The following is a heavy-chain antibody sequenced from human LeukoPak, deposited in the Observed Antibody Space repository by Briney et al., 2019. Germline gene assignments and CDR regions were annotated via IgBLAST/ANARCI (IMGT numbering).Heavy chain of an antibody. CDR3: AKDLGGYSSSVRGASH. D-gene: IGHD6-6*01. Sequence: GGSLRLSCAASGFTFSSYAMSWVRQAPGKGLEWVSAISGSGGSTYYADSVKDRFTISRDNSKNTLYLQMNSLRVEDTAVYYCAKDLGGYSSSVRGASHWGQGTLVTVSS. J-gene: IGHJ4*02. CDR2: ISGSGGST. CDR1: GFTFSSYA. V-gene: IGHV3-23*01.